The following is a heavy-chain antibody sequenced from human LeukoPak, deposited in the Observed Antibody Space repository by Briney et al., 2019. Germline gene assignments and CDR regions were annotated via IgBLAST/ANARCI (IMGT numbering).Heavy chain of an antibody. J-gene: IGHJ4*02. Sequence: PGGSLRLSCTTSGFIFSGYEMNSVRQAPGKGLEWISYISSGDDSIYYADSVKGRFTISRDNTKNSLYLQMNNLRVEDTAVYYCARVGLLPFDYWGQGTLVTVSS. V-gene: IGHV3-48*03. CDR1: GFIFSGYE. CDR3: ARVGLLPFDY. CDR2: ISSGDDSI. D-gene: IGHD3-16*01.